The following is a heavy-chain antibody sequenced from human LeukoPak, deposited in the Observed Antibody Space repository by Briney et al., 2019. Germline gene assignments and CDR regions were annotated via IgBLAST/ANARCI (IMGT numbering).Heavy chain of an antibody. D-gene: IGHD3-10*01. V-gene: IGHV1-18*01. Sequence: GASVKVSCKASGYTFTNIHWVRQAPGQWLEWMGWINPNSGGTNYAQKLQGRVTMTTDTSTSTAYMELRSLRSDDTAVYYCAASWFGEFPFDYWGQGTLVTVSS. CDR1: GYTFTN. CDR2: INPNSGGT. CDR3: AASWFGEFPFDY. J-gene: IGHJ4*02.